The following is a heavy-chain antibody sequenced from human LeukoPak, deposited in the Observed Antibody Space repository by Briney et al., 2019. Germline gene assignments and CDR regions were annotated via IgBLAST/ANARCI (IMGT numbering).Heavy chain of an antibody. CDR3: ARDRGIFGVAMDQ. CDR1: GFTFSDYY. D-gene: IGHD3-3*01. CDR2: ISSSGSTI. J-gene: IGHJ4*02. Sequence: PGGSPRLSCAASGFTFSDYYMSWIRQAPGKGLEWVSYISSSGSTIYYPDSMKDRFTISRDNAKNSLFLQLNSLRVEDTAVYYCARDRGIFGVAMDQWGQGTLVTVSS. V-gene: IGHV3-11*04.